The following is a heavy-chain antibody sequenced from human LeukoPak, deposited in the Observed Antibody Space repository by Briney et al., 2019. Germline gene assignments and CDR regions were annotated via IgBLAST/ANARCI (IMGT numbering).Heavy chain of an antibody. D-gene: IGHD3-10*01. CDR1: GFTVSRNY. J-gene: IGHJ4*02. CDR2: IYSGGNT. CDR3: ANLPRGDY. V-gene: IGHV3-53*01. Sequence: GGSLRLSCAASGFTVSRNYMSWVRQAPGRGLEWVSVIYSGGNTYYADFVKGRCTISRDNSKNTLYLQINSLTAEDTAVYYCANLPRGDYWGLGTLVTVSS.